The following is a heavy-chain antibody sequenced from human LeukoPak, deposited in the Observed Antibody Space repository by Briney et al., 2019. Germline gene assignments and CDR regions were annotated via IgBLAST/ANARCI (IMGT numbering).Heavy chain of an antibody. D-gene: IGHD3-22*01. J-gene: IGHJ3*02. CDR2: ISSSSSYI. CDR1: GFTFSVYS. Sequence: GGSLRLSCAASGFTFSVYSMNWVRQAPGKGLEWVSSISSSSSYIYYADSVKGRFTISRDNANNSLYLQMNSLRAEDTAVYYCARDLPPANSDYYDSSGYHAIWGQGTMVTVSS. CDR3: ARDLPPANSDYYDSSGYHAI. V-gene: IGHV3-21*01.